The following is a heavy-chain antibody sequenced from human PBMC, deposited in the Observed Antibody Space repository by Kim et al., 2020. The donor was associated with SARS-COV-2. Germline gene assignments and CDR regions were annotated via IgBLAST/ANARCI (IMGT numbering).Heavy chain of an antibody. CDR3: ARDPNTESDQYGMDV. CDR2: IYSGGST. CDR1: GFTVSSNY. J-gene: IGHJ6*02. V-gene: IGHV3-53*01. Sequence: GGSLRLSCAASGFTVSSNYMSWVRQAPGKGLEWVSVIYSGGSTYYADSVKGRFTISRDNSKNTLYLQMNSLRAEDTAVYYCARDPNTESDQYGMDVWGQGTTVTVSS.